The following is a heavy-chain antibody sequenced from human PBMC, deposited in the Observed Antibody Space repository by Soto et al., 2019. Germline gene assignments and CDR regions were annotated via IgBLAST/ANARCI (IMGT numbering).Heavy chain of an antibody. Sequence: SVKVSCKASGGTFSSYAISWVRQAPGQGLEWMGGIIPIFGTANYAQKFQGRVTITADESTSTAYMELSSLRSEDTAAYYCARMEGGAVAGTVQTVDGGMDVWGQGTTVTVS. CDR3: ARMEGGAVAGTVQTVDGGMDV. CDR1: GGTFSSYA. D-gene: IGHD6-19*01. V-gene: IGHV1-69*13. J-gene: IGHJ6*02. CDR2: IIPIFGTA.